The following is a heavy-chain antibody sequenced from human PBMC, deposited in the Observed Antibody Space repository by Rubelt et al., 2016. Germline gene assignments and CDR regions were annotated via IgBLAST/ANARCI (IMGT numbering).Heavy chain of an antibody. CDR3: ASDSSGWYGGFDY. D-gene: IGHD6-19*01. CDR2: ISGSGGST. V-gene: IGHV3-23*01. J-gene: IGHJ4*02. Sequence: EVQLLESGGGLVQPGGSLRLSCAASGFTFSSYAMSWVRQAPGKGLAWVSAISGSGGSTYYAASVKGRFTISRYNSKNTLYLQMNSLRAEDTAVYYCASDSSGWYGGFDYWGQGTLVTVSS. CDR1: GFTFSSYA.